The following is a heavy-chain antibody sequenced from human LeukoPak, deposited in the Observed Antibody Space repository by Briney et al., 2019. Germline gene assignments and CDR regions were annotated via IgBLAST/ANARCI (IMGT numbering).Heavy chain of an antibody. CDR3: ARDPMVRGRSCWFDP. CDR2: ISAYNGNT. V-gene: IGHV1-18*01. Sequence: ASVKVSCKASGYTFTSYGISWVRQAPGQGLEWMGWISAYNGNTNYAQKLQGRVTMPTDTSTSTAYMELRSLRSDDTAVYYCARDPMVRGRSCWFDPWGQGTLVTVSS. CDR1: GYTFTSYG. D-gene: IGHD3-10*01. J-gene: IGHJ5*02.